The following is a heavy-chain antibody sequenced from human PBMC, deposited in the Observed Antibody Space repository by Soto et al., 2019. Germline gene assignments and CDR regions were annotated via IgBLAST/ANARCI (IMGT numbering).Heavy chain of an antibody. J-gene: IGHJ5*02. CDR2: IYYSGAT. D-gene: IGHD3-22*01. CDR3: ATTNGAYSYDSVS. V-gene: IGHV4-31*03. CDR1: CDSINNFDHF. Sequence: PSETLSLTGTVSCDSINNFDHFWAWIRQKPGEGLEWIGYIYYSGATYYSPSLKTRVSISLHKSQNYFSLNLSSVTAADTAVYYCATTNGAYSYDSVSWGQGTLVTAPQ.